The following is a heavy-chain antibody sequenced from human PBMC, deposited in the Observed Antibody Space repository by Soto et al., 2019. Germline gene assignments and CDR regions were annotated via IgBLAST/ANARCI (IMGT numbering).Heavy chain of an antibody. D-gene: IGHD6-19*01. J-gene: IGHJ4*02. CDR3: ARPKGSYSSGYYYFDY. CDR2: IIPLFGTA. CDR1: GGTFSTYA. Sequence: SVQVSCKTSGGTFSTYAIYWVRQAPGQGLEWMGAIIPLFGTADYAQKFQGRVTITADESTSTAYMELSSLRSEDTAVYYCARPKGSYSSGYYYFDYWGQGTLVTVSS. V-gene: IGHV1-69*13.